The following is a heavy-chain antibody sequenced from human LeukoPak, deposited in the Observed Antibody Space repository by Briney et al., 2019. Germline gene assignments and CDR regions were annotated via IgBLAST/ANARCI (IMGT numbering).Heavy chain of an antibody. V-gene: IGHV4-31*03. CDR2: IYYSGST. CDR3: AIWLRGPAAIGWFDP. Sequence: SETLSLTCTVSGGSISSGGYYWSWIRQHPGKGLEWIGYIYYSGSTYYDPSLKSRVTISVDTSKNQFSLKLSSVTAADTAVYYCAIWLRGPAAIGWFDPWGQGTLVTVSS. CDR1: GGSISSGGYY. J-gene: IGHJ5*02. D-gene: IGHD2-2*02.